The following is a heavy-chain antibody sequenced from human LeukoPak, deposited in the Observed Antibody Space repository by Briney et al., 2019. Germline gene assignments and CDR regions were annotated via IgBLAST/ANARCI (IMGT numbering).Heavy chain of an antibody. D-gene: IGHD3-3*01. Sequence: PGGSLRLSCAASGFTFSSYAMNWVRQAPGKGLEWVSAISGSGGSTYYADSVKGRFTISRDNSKNTLYLQMNSLRAEDTAVYYCAKAEYDFWSGYYYYYYYYMDVWGKGTTVTVSS. V-gene: IGHV3-23*01. CDR1: GFTFSSYA. J-gene: IGHJ6*03. CDR3: AKAEYDFWSGYYYYYYYYMDV. CDR2: ISGSGGST.